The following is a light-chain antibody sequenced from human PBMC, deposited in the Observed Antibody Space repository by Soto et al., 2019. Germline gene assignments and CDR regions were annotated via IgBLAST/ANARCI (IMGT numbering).Light chain of an antibody. CDR1: QSVSSSY. J-gene: IGKJ3*01. CDR3: QQVNSYPLT. CDR2: GAS. V-gene: IGKV3-20*01. Sequence: EIVLTQSPGTLSLSPGERATLSCRASQSVSSSYLAWYQQKPGQAPRLLISGASTRATGIPDRFSGSGSGTDFILTISRLEPEDFATYYCQQVNSYPLTFGPGTKVDIK.